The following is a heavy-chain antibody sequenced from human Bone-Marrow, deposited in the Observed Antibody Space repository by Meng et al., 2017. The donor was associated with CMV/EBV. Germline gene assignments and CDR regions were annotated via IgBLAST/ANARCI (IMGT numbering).Heavy chain of an antibody. CDR3: VRGVPYDAFDI. CDR2: IIPVFGTA. Sequence: SVKVSCKASGGTFKIYAINWVRQASGQGLEWMGGIIPVFGTANFAQKFQGRLTITTDESTSTAYMELSSLTSDDTAVYFCVRGVPYDAFDIWGQGTVVTFSS. CDR1: GGTFKIYA. V-gene: IGHV1-69*05. J-gene: IGHJ3*02. D-gene: IGHD3-10*01.